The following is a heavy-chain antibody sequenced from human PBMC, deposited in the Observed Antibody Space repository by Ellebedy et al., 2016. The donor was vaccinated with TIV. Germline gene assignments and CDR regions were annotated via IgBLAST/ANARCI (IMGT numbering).Heavy chain of an antibody. CDR1: GGSFSGYY. D-gene: IGHD2-2*02. CDR3: AIQVVPAAIGLDY. CDR2: INHSGST. Sequence: SETLSLXXAVYGGSFSGYYWSWIRQPPGKGLEWIGEINHSGSTYYNPSLKSRVTISVDTSKNQFYLKLSSVTAADTAVYYCAIQVVPAAIGLDYWGQGTLVTVSS. J-gene: IGHJ4*02. V-gene: IGHV4-34*01.